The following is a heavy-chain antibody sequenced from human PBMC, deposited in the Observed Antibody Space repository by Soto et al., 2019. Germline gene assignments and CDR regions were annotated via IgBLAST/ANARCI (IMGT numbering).Heavy chain of an antibody. CDR3: ARSFYH. V-gene: IGHV4-59*01. CDR1: GGSIGSYY. CDR2: IYYSGST. J-gene: IGHJ5*02. Sequence: PSETLSLTCTVSGGSIGSYYWSWIRQPPGKGLEWIGYIYYSGSTNYTPSLTSRVTISVDTSKNHFSLTLPSVTAADTAVYYCARSFYHWGQGTLVTVSS.